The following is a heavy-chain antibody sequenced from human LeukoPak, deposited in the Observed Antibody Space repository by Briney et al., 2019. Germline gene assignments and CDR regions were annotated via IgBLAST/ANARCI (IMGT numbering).Heavy chain of an antibody. J-gene: IGHJ4*02. CDR2: ISSSSSYI. Sequence: PGGSLRLSCAASGFTFTSYSMNWVRQFPGKGLEWVSAISSSSSYIYYADSVKGRFTISRDNAKNSLYLQMNSLRAEDTALYYCTRDSIGYCTRASCESPFDYWGQGTLVTVSS. CDR3: TRDSIGYCTRASCESPFDY. V-gene: IGHV3-21*01. CDR1: GFTFTSYS. D-gene: IGHD2-2*01.